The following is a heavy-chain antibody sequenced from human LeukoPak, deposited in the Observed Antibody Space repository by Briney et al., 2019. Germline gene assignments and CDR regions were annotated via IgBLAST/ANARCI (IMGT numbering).Heavy chain of an antibody. D-gene: IGHD4-23*01. V-gene: IGHV1-18*01. J-gene: IGHJ4*02. CDR2: ISAYNGNT. CDR1: GYTFTSYA. Sequence: GASVKVSCKASGYTFTSYAMNWVRQAPGQGLEWMGWISAYNGNTNYAQKLQGRVTMTTETSTSTAYMELRSLRSDDTAVYYCARESTVVTASYVDHWGQGTLVTVSS. CDR3: ARESTVVTASYVDH.